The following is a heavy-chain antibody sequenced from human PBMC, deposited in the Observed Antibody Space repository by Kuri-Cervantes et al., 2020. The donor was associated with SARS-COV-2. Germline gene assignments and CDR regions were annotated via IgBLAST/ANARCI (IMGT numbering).Heavy chain of an antibody. Sequence: SVKVSCKASGGTFSSYAISWVRQAPGQGLEWMGRIIPIFGTANYAQKFQGRVTITADKSTSTAYMELSSLRSEDTAVYYCATRFLEPYYYYMDVWGKGTTVTVSS. CDR3: ATRFLEPYYYYMDV. D-gene: IGHD3-3*01. CDR2: IIPIFGTA. V-gene: IGHV1-69*06. J-gene: IGHJ6*03. CDR1: GGTFSSYA.